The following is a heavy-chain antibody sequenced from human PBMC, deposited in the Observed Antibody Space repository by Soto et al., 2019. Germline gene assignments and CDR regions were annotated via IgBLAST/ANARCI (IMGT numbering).Heavy chain of an antibody. D-gene: IGHD6-19*01. CDR3: TRQTDAVQWLVVPTDYNFDY. V-gene: IGHV3-73*01. J-gene: IGHJ4*02. CDR2: IRSKTNSYAT. CDR1: GFTFGGSA. Sequence: GALRLSCAASGFTFGGSAMHWVRQASGKGLEWVGHIRSKTNSYATAYAESVKGRFTISRDDSMNTAYLQMNSLKTEDTAVYFCTRQTDAVQWLVVPTDYNFDYWGQGTLVTVSS.